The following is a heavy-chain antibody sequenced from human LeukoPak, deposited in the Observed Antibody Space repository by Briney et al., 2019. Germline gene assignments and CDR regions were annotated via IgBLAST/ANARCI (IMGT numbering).Heavy chain of an antibody. Sequence: SQTLSLTCTVSGGSISSGGYYWSWIRQHPGKGLEWIGYIYYSGSTYYNPSLKSRVTISVDTSKNQFSLKLSSVTAADTAVYYCARDGVSYYDSSGYYHNWFDPWGQETLVTVSS. J-gene: IGHJ5*02. V-gene: IGHV4-31*03. CDR1: GGSISSGGYY. CDR2: IYYSGST. D-gene: IGHD3-22*01. CDR3: ARDGVSYYDSSGYYHNWFDP.